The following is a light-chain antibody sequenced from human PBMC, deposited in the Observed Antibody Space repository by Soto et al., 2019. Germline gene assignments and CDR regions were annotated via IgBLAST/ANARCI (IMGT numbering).Light chain of an antibody. CDR2: GVT. V-gene: IGLV2-11*01. J-gene: IGLJ1*01. Sequence: QSALTEPGSVSGSPGQSVTISCTGTSSDVGGYNHVSWYQQHPGKAPKLMISGVTKRPSGVPDRFSGSKSGNTASLTISGLQAEDEADYYCCSYAGSIYVFGTGTKVTVL. CDR3: CSYAGSIYV. CDR1: SSDVGGYNH.